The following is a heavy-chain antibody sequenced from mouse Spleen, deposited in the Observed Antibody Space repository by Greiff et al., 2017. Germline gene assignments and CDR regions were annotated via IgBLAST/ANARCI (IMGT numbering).Heavy chain of an antibody. CDR3: ARSALRDWYFDV. J-gene: IGHJ1*03. CDR1: GYTFTSYW. Sequence: QVQLQQSGAELVKPGASVKMSCKASGYTFTSYWITWVKQRPGQGLEWIGDIYPGSGSTNYNEKFKSKATLTVDTSSSTAYMQLSSLTSEDSAVYYCARSALRDWYFDVWGTGTTVTVSS. CDR2: IYPGSGST. V-gene: IGHV1-55*01.